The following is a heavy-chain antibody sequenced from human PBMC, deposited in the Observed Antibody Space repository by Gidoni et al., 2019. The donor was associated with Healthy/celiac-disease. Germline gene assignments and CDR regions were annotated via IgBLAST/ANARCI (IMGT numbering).Heavy chain of an antibody. D-gene: IGHD6-13*01. V-gene: IGHV3-21*01. CDR1: GFTFSSYS. CDR3: ARDPRHTLAAAGTD. Sequence: EVQLVESGGGLVKPGGSLRLSCAASGFTFSSYSMNWVRQAPGKGLEWVSSISSSSSYIYYADSVKGRFTISRDNAKNSLYLQMNSLRAEDTAVYYCARDPRHTLAAAGTDWGQGTLVTVSS. CDR2: ISSSSSYI. J-gene: IGHJ4*02.